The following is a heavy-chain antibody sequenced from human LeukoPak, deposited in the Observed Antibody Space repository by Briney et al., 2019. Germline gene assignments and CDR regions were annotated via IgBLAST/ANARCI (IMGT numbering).Heavy chain of an antibody. Sequence: GGSLRLSCAASGFTFSSYEMNWVRQAPGKGLEWVSYIDSSGSNIHYADSVKGRFTISRDNAKNSLYLQMNSLRAEDTAVYYCAAEYYYDSSGPGDAFDIWGQGTMVTVSS. CDR3: AAEYYYDSSGPGDAFDI. CDR2: IDSSGSNI. V-gene: IGHV3-48*03. D-gene: IGHD3-22*01. J-gene: IGHJ3*02. CDR1: GFTFSSYE.